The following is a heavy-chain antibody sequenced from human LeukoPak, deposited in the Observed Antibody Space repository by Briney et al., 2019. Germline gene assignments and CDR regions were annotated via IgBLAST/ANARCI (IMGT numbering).Heavy chain of an antibody. J-gene: IGHJ4*02. V-gene: IGHV1-2*02. CDR3: ASYPRNMPTPPFDY. CDR1: GYTFTAQY. CDR2: INPNNGDT. D-gene: IGHD2-2*01. Sequence: GASVKVSCKASGYTFTAQYMHWVRQAPGQGLEWMGWINPNNGDTKYAQSFLGRVTMTRDTSTTTAYLELRSLRSDDTAVYFCASYPRNMPTPPFDYWGQGTLVTVSS.